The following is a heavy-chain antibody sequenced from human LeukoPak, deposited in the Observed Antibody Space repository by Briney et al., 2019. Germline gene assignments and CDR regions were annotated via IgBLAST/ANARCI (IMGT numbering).Heavy chain of an antibody. D-gene: IGHD1-14*01. CDR1: GFTFSNYW. Sequence: PGGSLRLSCAASGFTFSNYWMHWVRQAPGKGLVWVSRINGDGSSKSYADSVKGRFSISRDNTRNTVYMQMNSLRAEDTAVYYCTRGGGTSDYWGQGTLVTVSS. CDR3: TRGGGTSDY. CDR2: INGDGSSK. J-gene: IGHJ4*02. V-gene: IGHV3-74*01.